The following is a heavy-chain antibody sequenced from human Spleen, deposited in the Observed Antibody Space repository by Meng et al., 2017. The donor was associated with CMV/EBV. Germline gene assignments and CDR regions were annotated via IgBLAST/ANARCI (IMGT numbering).Heavy chain of an antibody. D-gene: IGHD3-3*01. V-gene: IGHV3-72*01. CDR3: ARSDFWSGYPYFDY. CDR2: SRNKANSYTT. CDR1: GLTFSAYW. Sequence: GESLKISCAASGLTFSAYWMSWVRQAPGKGLEWVGRSRNKANSYTTEYAASVKGRFTISRDDSKNSLFLQMSSLETEDTAVYYCARSDFWSGYPYFDYWGQGTLVTVSS. J-gene: IGHJ4*02.